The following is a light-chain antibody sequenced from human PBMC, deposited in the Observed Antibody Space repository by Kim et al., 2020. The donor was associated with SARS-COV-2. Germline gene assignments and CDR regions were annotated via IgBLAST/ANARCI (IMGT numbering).Light chain of an antibody. J-gene: IGKJ1*01. CDR2: AAS. Sequence: ASVGNRSTITCRASQDIKNYLAWYRQKPGKVPEVLIYAASILQSGVPSRISGSGSGTDFTLTINSLQPEDVATYYCQKYNSAPWTFGQGTKVDIK. CDR3: QKYNSAPWT. V-gene: IGKV1-27*01. CDR1: QDIKNY.